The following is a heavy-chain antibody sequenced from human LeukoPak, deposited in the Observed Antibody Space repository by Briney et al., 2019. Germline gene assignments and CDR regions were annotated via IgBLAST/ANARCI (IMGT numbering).Heavy chain of an antibody. V-gene: IGHV3-48*03. CDR3: AIERSFCEGDCSDH. CDR1: GYSFSNFE. J-gene: IGHJ4*02. D-gene: IGHD2-21*01. CDR2: IWSSGDVT. Sequence: PGGSLRLSCAVSGYSFSNFEMNWVRQAPGRGLEWVAYIWSSGDVTHYADSVKDRFTISRDNVKNSLYLQMNTLRVEDTAVYYCAIERSFCEGDCSDHWGQGTLVAVST.